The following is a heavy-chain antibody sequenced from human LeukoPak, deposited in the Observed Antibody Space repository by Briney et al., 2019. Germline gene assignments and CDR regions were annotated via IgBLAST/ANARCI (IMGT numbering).Heavy chain of an antibody. CDR1: GYTFTGYY. CDR2: INPNSGGT. Sequence: ASVKVSCKASGYTFTGYYMHWVRQAPGQGLEWMGWINPNSGGTNYAQKFQGRVTMTRDTSISTAYMELSRLRSDDTAVYYCARDRYYYDSSGYYYYYYYMDVWGKGTTVTVSS. CDR3: ARDRYYYDSSGYYYYYYYMDV. D-gene: IGHD3-22*01. J-gene: IGHJ6*03. V-gene: IGHV1-2*02.